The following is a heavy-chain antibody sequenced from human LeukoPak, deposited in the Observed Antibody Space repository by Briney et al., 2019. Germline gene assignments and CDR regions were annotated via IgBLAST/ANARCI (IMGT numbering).Heavy chain of an antibody. CDR2: IYYSGST. CDR3: AGGSYYYYYMAV. J-gene: IGHJ6*03. CDR1: GGSISSYY. V-gene: IGHV4-59*01. Sequence: SETLSLTCTVSGGSISSYYWSWIRQPPGKGLEWIGYIYYSGSTNYNPSLKSRVTISVDTSKNQFPLKLSSVTAADTAVYYCAGGSYYYYYMAVWGKGTTVTISS.